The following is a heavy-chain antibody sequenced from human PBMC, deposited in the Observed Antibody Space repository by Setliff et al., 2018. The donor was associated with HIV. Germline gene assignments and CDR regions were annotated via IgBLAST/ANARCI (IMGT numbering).Heavy chain of an antibody. Sequence: GGSLKLSCATSGFTFSNFWMTWVRQAPGKGLEWVANIKEDGSETFYVDSVKGRFTMSRDNAKKLVYLEMNDLRVEDTAVYLCAILWDGGAWGQGTLVTVSS. V-gene: IGHV3-7*03. CDR1: GFTFSNFW. CDR2: IKEDGSET. CDR3: AILWDGGA. D-gene: IGHD1-26*01. J-gene: IGHJ5*02.